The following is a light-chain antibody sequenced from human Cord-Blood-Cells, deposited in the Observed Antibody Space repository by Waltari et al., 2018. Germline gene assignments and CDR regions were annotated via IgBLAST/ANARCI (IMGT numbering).Light chain of an antibody. J-gene: IGKJ1*01. CDR2: AAS. CDR1: QGISSY. Sequence: AIRMTQSPYSFSASTGDRATITCRASQGISSYLAWYQQKPGKAPKLLSYAASTLQSGVPSRFSGSGSGTDFTLTISCLQSEDFATYYCQQYYSYPWTFGQGTKVEIK. V-gene: IGKV1-8*01. CDR3: QQYYSYPWT.